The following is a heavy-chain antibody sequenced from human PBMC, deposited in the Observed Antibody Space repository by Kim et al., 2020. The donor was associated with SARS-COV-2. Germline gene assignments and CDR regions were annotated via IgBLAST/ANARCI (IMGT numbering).Heavy chain of an antibody. D-gene: IGHD3-3*01. V-gene: IGHV1-18*01. CDR2: ISAYNGNT. Sequence: ASVKVSCKASGYTFTSYGISWVRQAPGQGLEWMGWISAYNGNTNYAQKLQGRVTMTTDTSTSTAYMELRSLRSDDTAVYYCARDRLEPGAIFGPSEYYYYYYGMDVWGQGTTVTVSS. CDR3: ARDRLEPGAIFGPSEYYYYYYGMDV. CDR1: GYTFTSYG. J-gene: IGHJ6*02.